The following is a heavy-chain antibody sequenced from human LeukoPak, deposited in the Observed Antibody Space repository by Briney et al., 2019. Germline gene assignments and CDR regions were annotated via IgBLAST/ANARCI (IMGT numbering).Heavy chain of an antibody. J-gene: IGHJ4*02. CDR3: ARHRSGWLQSSFDY. CDR2: IYYSGST. D-gene: IGHD5-24*01. V-gene: IGHV4-30-4*07. CDR1: GGSISSGGYS. Sequence: TSETLSLTCAVSGGSISSGGYSWSWIRQPPGKGLEWIGYIYYSGSTYYNPSLKSRVTISVDTSKNQFSLKLSSVTAADTAVYYCARHRSGWLQSSFDYWGQGTLVTVSS.